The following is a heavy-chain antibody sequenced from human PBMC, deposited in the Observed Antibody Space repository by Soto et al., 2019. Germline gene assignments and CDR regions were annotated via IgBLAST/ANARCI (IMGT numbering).Heavy chain of an antibody. CDR3: ARDLESRRSYPNYYMDV. CDR2: IWYDGSNK. V-gene: IGHV3-33*01. D-gene: IGHD5-18*01. CDR1: GFTFSSYG. Sequence: QVQLVESGGGVVQPGRSLRLSCAASGFTFSSYGMHWVRQAPGKGLEWVAVIWYDGSNKYYADSVKGRFTISRDNSKNTLYLQMNSLRAEDTAVYYCARDLESRRSYPNYYMDVWGKGTTVTVSS. J-gene: IGHJ6*03.